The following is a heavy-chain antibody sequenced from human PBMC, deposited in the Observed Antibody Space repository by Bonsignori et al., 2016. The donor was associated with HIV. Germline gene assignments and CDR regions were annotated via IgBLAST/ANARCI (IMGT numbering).Heavy chain of an antibody. CDR2: INHSGST. CDR3: ASLFYYDSSDYYYLHRYFQH. Sequence: RQAPGKGLEWIGEINHSGSTNYNPSLKSRVTISVDTSKNQFSLKLSSVTAADTAVYYCASLFYYDSSDYYYLHRYFQHWGQGTLVTVSS. J-gene: IGHJ1*01. V-gene: IGHV4-34*01. D-gene: IGHD3-22*01.